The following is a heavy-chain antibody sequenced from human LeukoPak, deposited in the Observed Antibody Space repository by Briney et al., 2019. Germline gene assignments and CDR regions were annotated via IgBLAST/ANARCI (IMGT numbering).Heavy chain of an antibody. D-gene: IGHD3-10*01. CDR2: INHSGST. CDR3: ARNRYYYGSGSYGVPNWFDP. J-gene: IGHJ5*02. Sequence: SETLSLTCAVYGGSFSGYYWSWIRQPPGKGLEWIGEINHSGSTNYNPSLKSRVTISVDTSKNQFSLKLSSVTAADTAVYYCARNRYYYGSGSYGVPNWFDPWGQGTLVTVSS. CDR1: GGSFSGYY. V-gene: IGHV4-34*01.